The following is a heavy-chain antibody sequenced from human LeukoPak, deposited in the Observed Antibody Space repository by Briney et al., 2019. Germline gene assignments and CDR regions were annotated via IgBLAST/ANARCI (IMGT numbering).Heavy chain of an antibody. CDR1: GFTFSDYY. CDR3: ARDCGGSCCTPDFDY. Sequence: PGGSLRLSCAASGFTFSDYYMSWIRQAPGKGLEWVSYISSSSSYTNYADSVKGRFTISRDNAKNSLYLQMNSLRAEDTAVYYCARDCGGSCCTPDFDYWGQGTLVTVSS. V-gene: IGHV3-11*06. D-gene: IGHD2-15*01. J-gene: IGHJ4*02. CDR2: ISSSSSYT.